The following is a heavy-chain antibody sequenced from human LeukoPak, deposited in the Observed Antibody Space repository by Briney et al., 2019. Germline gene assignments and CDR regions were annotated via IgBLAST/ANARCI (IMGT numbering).Heavy chain of an antibody. CDR1: GGSISSYD. V-gene: IGHV4-59*01. CDR3: ARQYYDFWSDPNPYWFDP. CDR2: IYYSGST. Sequence: SETLSLTCTVSGGSISSYDWSWIRQPPGKGLEWIGYIYYSGSTNYNPSLKSRVTISVDTSKDQFSLRLSSVTAADTAMYYCARQYYDFWSDPNPYWFDPWGQGTLVTVSS. D-gene: IGHD3-3*01. J-gene: IGHJ5*02.